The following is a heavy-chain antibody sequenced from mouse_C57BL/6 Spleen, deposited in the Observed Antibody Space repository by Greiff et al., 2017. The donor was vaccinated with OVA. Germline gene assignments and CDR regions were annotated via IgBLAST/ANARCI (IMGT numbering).Heavy chain of an antibody. D-gene: IGHD2-2*01. J-gene: IGHJ4*01. CDR2: IDPETGGT. CDR1: GYTFTDYE. V-gene: IGHV1-15*01. Sequence: VKLMESGAELVRPGASVTLSCKASGYTFTDYEMHWVKQTPVHGLEWIGAIDPETGGTAYNQKFKGKAILTADKSSSTAYMELRSLTSEDSAVYYCTRSTMVTTDYAMDYWGQGTSVTVSS. CDR3: TRSTMVTTDYAMDY.